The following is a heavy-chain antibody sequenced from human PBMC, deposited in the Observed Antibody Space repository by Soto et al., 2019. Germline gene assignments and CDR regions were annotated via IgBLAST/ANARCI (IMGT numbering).Heavy chain of an antibody. CDR3: ARLTMVRGVIADY. J-gene: IGHJ4*02. D-gene: IGHD3-10*01. CDR1: GFTFSSYW. CDR2: INSDGSST. V-gene: IGHV3-74*01. Sequence: EVQLVESGGGLVQPGGSLRLSCAASGFTFSSYWMHWVRQAPGKGLVWVSRINSDGSSTNYADSVKGRFTISRDNAKNTPYLQMNSLRVEDTAVYYCARLTMVRGVIADYWGQGTLVTVSS.